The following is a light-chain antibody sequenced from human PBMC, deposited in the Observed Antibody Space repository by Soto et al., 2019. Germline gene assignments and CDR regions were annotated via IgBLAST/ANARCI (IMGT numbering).Light chain of an antibody. Sequence: QSALTQPASLSGSPGQSITITGTGTSSDVGGYNYVSWYQQHPGQAPKVLISDVINRPSGISNRFSGSKSGNTASLTISGLQAEDEADYYCISYSRIDTWVFGPGTKLTVL. CDR3: ISYSRIDTWV. CDR2: DVI. V-gene: IGLV2-14*03. J-gene: IGLJ1*01. CDR1: SSDVGGYNY.